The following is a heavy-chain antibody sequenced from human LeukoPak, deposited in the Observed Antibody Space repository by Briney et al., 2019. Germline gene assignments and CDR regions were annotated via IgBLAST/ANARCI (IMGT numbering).Heavy chain of an antibody. CDR2: ISAYNGNT. D-gene: IGHD3-9*01. J-gene: IGHJ4*02. CDR3: ARETYHDILTGTDY. CDR1: GYTFTSYG. V-gene: IGHV1-18*01. Sequence: ASVKVSCKASGYTFTSYGISWVRQAPGQGLEWMGWISAYNGNTNYAQNLQGRVTMTTDTSTTTAYMELRSLRSDDTAVYYCARETYHDILTGTDYWGQGTLVTVSS.